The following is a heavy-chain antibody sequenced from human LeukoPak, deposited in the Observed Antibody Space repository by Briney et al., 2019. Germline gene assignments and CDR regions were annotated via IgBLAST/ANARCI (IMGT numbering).Heavy chain of an antibody. Sequence: GGSLRLSCAASGFTFSSYTMHWVRQAPGKGLEWVAVISYDGSNKYYTDSVKGRFTISRDDSKNMVYLEMNSLTAEDTAVYYCARAPNRAYVLLDYWGQGTLVTVSS. J-gene: IGHJ4*02. CDR3: ARAPNRAYVLLDY. D-gene: IGHD3-16*01. V-gene: IGHV3-30-3*01. CDR1: GFTFSSYT. CDR2: ISYDGSNK.